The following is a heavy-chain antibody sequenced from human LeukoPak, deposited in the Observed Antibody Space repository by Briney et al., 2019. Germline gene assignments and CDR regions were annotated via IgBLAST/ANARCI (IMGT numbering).Heavy chain of an antibody. Sequence: PGGSLRLSCAASGFTFSSYEMNWVRQAPGKGLEWVSYISSSGSTIYYADSVKGRFTMSRDNAKNSLFLQMNSLRAEDTAVYHCARATRNGYDYWGQGTLVAVSS. CDR2: ISSSGSTI. CDR3: ARATRNGYDY. V-gene: IGHV3-48*03. D-gene: IGHD5-24*01. J-gene: IGHJ4*02. CDR1: GFTFSSYE.